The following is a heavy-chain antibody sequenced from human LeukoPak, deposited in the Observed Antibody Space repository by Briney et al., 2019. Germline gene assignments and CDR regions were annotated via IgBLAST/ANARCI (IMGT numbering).Heavy chain of an antibody. V-gene: IGHV3-23*01. D-gene: IGHD1-1*01. J-gene: IGHJ4*02. CDR1: GFTFSSYA. Sequence: QHWGSLRLSCAASGFTFSSYAMSWVRQAPGKGLEWVSAISGSGGSTYYADSVKGRFTISRDNSKNTLYLQMNSLRAEDTAVYYCAKLTGTPYYFDYWGQGTLVTVSS. CDR2: ISGSGGST. CDR3: AKLTGTPYYFDY.